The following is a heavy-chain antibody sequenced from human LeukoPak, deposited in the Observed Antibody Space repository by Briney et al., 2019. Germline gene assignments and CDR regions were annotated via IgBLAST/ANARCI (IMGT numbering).Heavy chain of an antibody. Sequence: GGSLRLSCAASGFTLSSYSMNWVRQAPGKGLEWVSYISSSTHIYYADSVKGRFTISRDNARNSLYLQMNSLRAEDTAIYYCARSEHSSSSFDYWGQGTLVTVSS. CDR2: ISSSTHI. CDR1: GFTLSSYS. CDR3: ARSEHSSSSFDY. D-gene: IGHD6-6*01. V-gene: IGHV3-21*01. J-gene: IGHJ4*02.